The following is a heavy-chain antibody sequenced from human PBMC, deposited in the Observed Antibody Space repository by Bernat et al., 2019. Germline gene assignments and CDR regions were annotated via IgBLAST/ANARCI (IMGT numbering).Heavy chain of an antibody. CDR3: ASLYCSSITCYDY. J-gene: IGHJ4*02. V-gene: IGHV3-74*01. D-gene: IGHD2-2*01. Sequence: EVQLVESGGGLIQPGGSLRLSCAASGFTFSSYWMSWVRQAPGKGPVLVSRINGDGGATYYADSLKGRFTISRDNAKNTLYLQLDNLRAEDTAIYYCASLYCSSITCYDYWGQGTLVTVSS. CDR2: INGDGGAT. CDR1: GFTFSSYW.